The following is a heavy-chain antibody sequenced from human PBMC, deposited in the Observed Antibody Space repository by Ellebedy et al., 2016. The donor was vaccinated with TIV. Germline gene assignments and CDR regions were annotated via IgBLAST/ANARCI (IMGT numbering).Heavy chain of an antibody. Sequence: GESLKISCAASGFTFSNYRMHWVRQAPGKGLDWVSSISTSSSFIYYADSVKGRFTISRDNAKKSIYLQMNSLRAEDTAGYFCARVCCSSAICLDDWGQGTLVTVSS. CDR2: ISTSSSFI. CDR1: GFTFSNYR. J-gene: IGHJ4*02. CDR3: ARVCCSSAICLDD. V-gene: IGHV3-21*01. D-gene: IGHD6-6*01.